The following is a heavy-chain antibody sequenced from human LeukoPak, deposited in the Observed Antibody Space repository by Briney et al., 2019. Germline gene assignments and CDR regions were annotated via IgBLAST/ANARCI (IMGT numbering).Heavy chain of an antibody. CDR3: ARWAGDYESSAYYNPFDY. J-gene: IGHJ4*02. CDR1: GGTFSRYD. D-gene: IGHD3-22*01. Sequence: ASVKVSCKASGGTFSRYDINWVRQAPGQRLEWMGRIIPFLGIANYAQKFQGRVTITADRSTGTGYMDLSGLRSEDTAVYYCARWAGDYESSAYYNPFDYWGQGTQVTVSS. CDR2: IIPFLGIA. V-gene: IGHV1-69*04.